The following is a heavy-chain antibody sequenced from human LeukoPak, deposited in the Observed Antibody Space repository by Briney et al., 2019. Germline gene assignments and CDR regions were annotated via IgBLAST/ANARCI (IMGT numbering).Heavy chain of an antibody. J-gene: IGHJ6*03. CDR1: GGSISSSSYY. V-gene: IGHV4-39*07. D-gene: IGHD6-13*01. CDR2: IYYSGST. Sequence: SETLSLTCTVSGGSISSSSYYWGWIRQPPGKGLEWIGSIYYSGSTYYNPSLKSRVTISVDTSKNQFSLKLSSVTAADTAVYYCARDSVAAAGIYYYYYMDVWGKGTTVTISS. CDR3: ARDSVAAAGIYYYYYMDV.